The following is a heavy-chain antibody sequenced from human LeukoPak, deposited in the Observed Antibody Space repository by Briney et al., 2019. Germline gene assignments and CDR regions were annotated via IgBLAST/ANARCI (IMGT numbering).Heavy chain of an antibody. Sequence: ASGKVSCKASGYTFTGYYIHWVRQAPGQGLEWMGWITPHNGGTNYAQKFQGGVTMTRDTSISTAYMELSRLRSDDTAVYYCARTKNLYPGWFDPWGQGTLVTVPS. CDR2: ITPHNGGT. J-gene: IGHJ5*02. CDR1: GYTFTGYY. V-gene: IGHV1-2*02. CDR3: ARTKNLYPGWFDP. D-gene: IGHD1-14*01.